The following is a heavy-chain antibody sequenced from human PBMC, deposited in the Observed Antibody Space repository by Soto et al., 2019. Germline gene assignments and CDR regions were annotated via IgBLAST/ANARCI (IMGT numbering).Heavy chain of an antibody. CDR1: GYTFTSYD. J-gene: IGHJ6*02. V-gene: IGHV1-8*01. Sequence: QVQLVQSGAEVKKPGASVKVSCKASGYTFTSYDINWVRQATGQGLEWMGWMNPNSGNTGYAQKFQGRVTMTRNTSISTGYMELSRLRSEDTAVYYCAREYYDILTGYYSRTDYGMDVWGQGTTVTVSS. D-gene: IGHD3-9*01. CDR3: AREYYDILTGYYSRTDYGMDV. CDR2: MNPNSGNT.